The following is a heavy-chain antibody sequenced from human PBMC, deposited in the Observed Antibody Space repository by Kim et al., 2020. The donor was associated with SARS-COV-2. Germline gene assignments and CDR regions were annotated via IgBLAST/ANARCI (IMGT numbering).Heavy chain of an antibody. J-gene: IGHJ3*01. Sequence: NKNNTDTVKGRFSISRDTSKNTMFLKMTSLRVEDTAIYYCAKDPSHTIDVWGQGTMVIVSS. CDR2: NK. V-gene: IGHV3-33*06. CDR3: AKDPSHTIDV. D-gene: IGHD2-2*01.